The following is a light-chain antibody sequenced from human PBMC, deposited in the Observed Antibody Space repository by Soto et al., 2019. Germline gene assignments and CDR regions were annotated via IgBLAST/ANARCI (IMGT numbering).Light chain of an antibody. CDR3: QQYGSSPWT. CDR1: QSVSSSY. Sequence: EIVLTQSPGTLSLSPGERATLSCRASQSVSSSYLAWYQQKPGQAPRLLIYGASSRATGIPDRFSGSGSGTDFTLTISRLEPEDFAVYYWQQYGSSPWTFGLGTKVEIK. CDR2: GAS. V-gene: IGKV3-20*01. J-gene: IGKJ1*01.